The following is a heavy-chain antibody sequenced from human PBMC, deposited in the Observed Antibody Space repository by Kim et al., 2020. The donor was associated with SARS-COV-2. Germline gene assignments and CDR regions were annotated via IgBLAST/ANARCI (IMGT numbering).Heavy chain of an antibody. J-gene: IGHJ4*02. CDR3: ARDEVGVVRGVITSARQN. V-gene: IGHV3-66*01. D-gene: IGHD3-10*01. Sequence: VKGRYTISRDNSKNTLDLQMNSLRAEDTAVYYCARDEVGVVRGVITSARQNWGQGTLVTVSS.